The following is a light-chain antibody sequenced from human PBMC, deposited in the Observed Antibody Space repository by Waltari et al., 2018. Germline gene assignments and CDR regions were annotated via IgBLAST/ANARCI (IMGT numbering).Light chain of an antibody. CDR3: ATRDDSLKGWV. CDR2: SDH. Sequence: QSVLTQPPSASGTPGQSVTMSCSGSSSNIGKHSVNWYQQVPGAAPKLLIYSDHPSPSVDAARLFGSESDTSATLAISGLQADDEADYYCATRDDSLKGWVFGGGTKLTVL. J-gene: IGLJ3*02. CDR1: SSNIGKHS. V-gene: IGLV1-44*01.